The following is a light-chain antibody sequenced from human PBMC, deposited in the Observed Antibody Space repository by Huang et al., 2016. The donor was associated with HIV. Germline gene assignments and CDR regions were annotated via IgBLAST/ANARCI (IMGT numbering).Light chain of an antibody. J-gene: IGKJ1*01. Sequence: MTQSPPSLSASIGDTVTLTCRASRDISTFLAWYQQKPGKPPRLLIYAASILHSGVPSRFSGGGSGTNFTRTVSSLQPEDVANYYCQKYDSAPRTFGQGTKLEL. V-gene: IGKV1-27*01. CDR2: AAS. CDR3: QKYDSAPRT. CDR1: RDISTF.